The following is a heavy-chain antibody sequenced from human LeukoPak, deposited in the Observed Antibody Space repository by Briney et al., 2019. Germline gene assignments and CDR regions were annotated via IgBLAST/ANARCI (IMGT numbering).Heavy chain of an antibody. Sequence: SETLSLTCTVSGGSISSYYWSWIRQPPGKGLEWIGYIYTSGSTNYNPSLKSRVTISVDTSKNQFSLKLSSVTAADTAVCYCARRAPAYSSSSVVFDYWGQGTLVTVSS. CDR2: IYTSGST. CDR3: ARRAPAYSSSSVVFDY. V-gene: IGHV4-4*09. D-gene: IGHD6-6*01. J-gene: IGHJ4*02. CDR1: GGSISSYY.